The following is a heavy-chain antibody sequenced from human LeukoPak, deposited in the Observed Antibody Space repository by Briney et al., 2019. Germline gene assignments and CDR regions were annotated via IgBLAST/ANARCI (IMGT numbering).Heavy chain of an antibody. CDR3: ARGPYASGSYGRRGWVHYMDV. D-gene: IGHD3-10*01. CDR1: GFTFSSYW. Sequence: GGSLRLSCAASGFTFSSYWMSWVRQAPGKGLEWVANIKQDGSEKYYVDSVKGRFTISRDNAKNSLYLQMNSLRAEDTAVYYCARGPYASGSYGRRGWVHYMDVWGKGTTVTISS. J-gene: IGHJ6*03. CDR2: IKQDGSEK. V-gene: IGHV3-7*01.